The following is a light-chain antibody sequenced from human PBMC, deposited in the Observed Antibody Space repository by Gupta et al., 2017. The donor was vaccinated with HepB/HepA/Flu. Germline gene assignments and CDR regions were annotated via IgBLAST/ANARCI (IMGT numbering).Light chain of an antibody. CDR2: EVS. CDR1: SSDVGSYNL. CDR3: CSYVGSSTLRV. Sequence: QSALTQPASVSGSHGQSITISCTGTSSDVGSYNLVSWYQQHPGKAPKLMIYEVSKRPSGVSNRFSGSKSGNTASLTISGLQAEDEADYYCCSYVGSSTLRVFGGGTKLTVL. J-gene: IGLJ3*02. V-gene: IGLV2-23*02.